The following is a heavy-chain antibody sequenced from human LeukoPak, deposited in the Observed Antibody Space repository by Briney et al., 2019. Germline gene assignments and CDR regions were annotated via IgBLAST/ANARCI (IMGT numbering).Heavy chain of an antibody. CDR2: INPNSGGT. CDR3: ARKRQSGVYWFDP. J-gene: IGHJ5*02. Sequence: ASVKVSCKASGYTFTGYYMHWVRQASGQGLEWMGWINPNSGGTNYAQKFQGRVTMTRDTSISTAYMELSRLRSDDTAVYYCARKRQSGVYWFDPWGQGTLVTVSS. D-gene: IGHD3-3*01. V-gene: IGHV1-2*02. CDR1: GYTFTGYY.